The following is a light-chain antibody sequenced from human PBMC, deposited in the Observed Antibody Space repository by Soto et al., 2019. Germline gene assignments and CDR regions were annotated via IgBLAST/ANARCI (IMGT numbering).Light chain of an antibody. CDR2: DTS. J-gene: IGKJ4*01. CDR3: QQYGRSLLT. Sequence: EIVLTQSPGTLSLSPGERATLSCRASESVGNYLAWYQQKPGQAPRLLIYDTSNRASGIPGRFSGRGSGTDFTLTISRLEPEDFAVFYCQQYGRSLLTFGGGTKVEIK. CDR1: ESVGNY. V-gene: IGKV3-20*01.